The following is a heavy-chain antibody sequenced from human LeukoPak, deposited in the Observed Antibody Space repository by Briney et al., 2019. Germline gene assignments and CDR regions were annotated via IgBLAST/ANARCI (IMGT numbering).Heavy chain of an antibody. D-gene: IGHD3-10*01. CDR3: ARGITMVREAPFQH. CDR1: GYTFTGYY. CDR2: INPNSGGT. V-gene: IGHV1-2*02. Sequence: GASVKVSCKASGYTFTGYYMHWVRQAPRQGLEWMGWINPNSGGTNYAQKFQGRVTMTRDTSISTAYMELSRLRSDDTAVYYCARGITMVREAPFQHWGQGTLVTVSS. J-gene: IGHJ1*01.